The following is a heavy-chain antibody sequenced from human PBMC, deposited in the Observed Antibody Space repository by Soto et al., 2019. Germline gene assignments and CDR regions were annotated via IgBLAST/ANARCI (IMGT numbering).Heavy chain of an antibody. CDR3: TTDYYYDSSGYYDY. J-gene: IGHJ4*02. D-gene: IGHD3-22*01. Sequence: GGSLRLSCAASGFTFSNALMNWVRQAPGKGLEWVGRIKSKTDGGTTDYAAPVKGRFTISRDDSKNTLYLQMNSLKTEDTAVYYCTTDYYYDSSGYYDYWGQGTLVTVSS. CDR1: GFTFSNAL. V-gene: IGHV3-15*07. CDR2: IKSKTDGGTT.